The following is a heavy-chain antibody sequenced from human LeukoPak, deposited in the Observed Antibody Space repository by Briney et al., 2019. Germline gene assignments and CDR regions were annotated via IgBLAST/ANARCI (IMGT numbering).Heavy chain of an antibody. V-gene: IGHV3-23*01. CDR2: ISGSGGST. CDR3: AKVTYYYDSSRYYQH. CDR1: GSTFSSYA. Sequence: GGSLRLSCAASGSTFSSYAMSWVRQAPEKGLEWVSAISGSGGSTYYADSVKGRFTISRDNSKNTLYLQMNSLRAEDTAVYYCAKVTYYYDSSRYYQHWGQGTLVTVSS. D-gene: IGHD3-22*01. J-gene: IGHJ1*01.